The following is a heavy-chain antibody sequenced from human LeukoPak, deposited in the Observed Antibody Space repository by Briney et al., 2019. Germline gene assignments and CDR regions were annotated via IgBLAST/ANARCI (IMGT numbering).Heavy chain of an antibody. CDR3: VREYHGGYFDF. CDR1: GYIFTSYY. D-gene: IGHD3-16*01. Sequence: RASVKVSCKASGYIFTSYYMHWVRQAPGQGLEWLGVVYPSAGTSDPAQRFRARTTLSDDTSTSTAYMELRSLKSEDTAIYFCVREYHGGYFDFWGQGTLVTASS. J-gene: IGHJ4*02. V-gene: IGHV1-46*03. CDR2: VYPSAGTS.